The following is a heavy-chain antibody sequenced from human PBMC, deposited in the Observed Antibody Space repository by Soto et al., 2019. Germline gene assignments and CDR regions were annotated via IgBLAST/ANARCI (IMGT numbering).Heavy chain of an antibody. CDR2: ISYDDSYR. V-gene: IGHV3-33*01. Sequence: QVHLVESGGGVVQPGTSLRLSCAASGFTFDNYGMLWVRQAPGKGLEWVALISYDDSYRYYTNSVRGRFTISRDNSKNMVFRHMNSLQGDDTAVYYCAGGDYGDSIDFWGQGTLVTVSS. CDR3: AGGDYGDSIDF. D-gene: IGHD4-17*01. J-gene: IGHJ4*02. CDR1: GFTFDNYG.